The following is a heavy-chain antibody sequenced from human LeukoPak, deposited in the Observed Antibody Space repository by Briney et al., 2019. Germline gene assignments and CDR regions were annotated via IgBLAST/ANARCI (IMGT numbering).Heavy chain of an antibody. CDR3: ARDTPWQDYYGSGSYSAIDY. J-gene: IGHJ4*02. D-gene: IGHD3-10*01. CDR2: ISAYDGNT. V-gene: IGHV1-18*01. CDR1: GYTFTSYG. Sequence: ASVKVSCKASGYTFTSYGISWVRQAPGQGLEWMGWISAYDGNTNYAQKFQGRVTMTTDTSTSTAYTELRSLRSDDTAVYYCARDTPWQDYYGSGSYSAIDYWGQGTLVTVSS.